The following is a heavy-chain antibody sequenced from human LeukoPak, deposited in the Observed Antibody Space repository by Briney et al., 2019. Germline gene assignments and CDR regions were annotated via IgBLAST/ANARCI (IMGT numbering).Heavy chain of an antibody. Sequence: PGGSLRLSCAASGFTFDDYAMHWVRQAPGKGLEWVSLISWDGGSTYYADSVKGRFTISRHNSKNALYLQMNSLRAEDTALYYCAKGDCSSTSCPLDYWGQGTLVTVSS. CDR3: AKGDCSSTSCPLDY. V-gene: IGHV3-43D*04. CDR2: ISWDGGST. D-gene: IGHD2-2*01. CDR1: GFTFDDYA. J-gene: IGHJ4*02.